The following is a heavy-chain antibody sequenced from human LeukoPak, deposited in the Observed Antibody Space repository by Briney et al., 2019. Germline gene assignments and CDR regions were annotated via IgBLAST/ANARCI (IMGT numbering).Heavy chain of an antibody. V-gene: IGHV3-48*03. CDR1: RFTFSNYD. CDR2: ISGSGNTI. CDR3: ARDRLSHFDY. D-gene: IGHD2/OR15-2a*01. J-gene: IGHJ4*02. Sequence: GGSLRLSCAASRFTFSNYDMNWVRQAPGKGLEWVSYISGSGNTIYYADSVKGRFTISRDNAKTTLYLQMNSLRAEDTAVYYCARDRLSHFDYWGQGTLVTVSS.